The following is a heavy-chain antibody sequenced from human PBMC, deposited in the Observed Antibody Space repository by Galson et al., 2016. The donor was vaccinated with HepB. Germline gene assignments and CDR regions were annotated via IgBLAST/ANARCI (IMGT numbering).Heavy chain of an antibody. CDR2: IPFDGNNK. J-gene: IGHJ4*02. D-gene: IGHD5-24*01. V-gene: IGHV3-30*18. CDR1: GFTFSSYG. CDR3: AKGGLEMAWD. Sequence: SLRLSCAASGFTFSSYGMYWVRQAPGKGLEWVAVIPFDGNNKYYADSVKGRFTISRDNSKNMFYLQMNSLRPEDTAVYYCAKGGLEMAWDWGQGTLVTVSS.